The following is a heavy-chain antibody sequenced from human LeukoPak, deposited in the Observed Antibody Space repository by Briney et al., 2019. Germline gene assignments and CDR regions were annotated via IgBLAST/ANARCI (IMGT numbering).Heavy chain of an antibody. CDR3: ARDPYRDAPDYFDY. V-gene: IGHV3-30-3*01. J-gene: IGHJ4*02. CDR2: ISDDGTFT. CDR1: GFTFSNYA. Sequence: GGSLRLSCAASGFTFSNYAIHWVRQAPGKGLEWVAVISDDGTFTLYGDSVRGRFTIPRDSSKNTLYLQMNSLRLEDTAVYYCARDPYRDAPDYFDYWGQGTLVTVSS.